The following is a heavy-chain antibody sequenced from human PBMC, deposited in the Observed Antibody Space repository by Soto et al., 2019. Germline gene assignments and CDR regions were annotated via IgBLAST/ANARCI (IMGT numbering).Heavy chain of an antibody. V-gene: IGHV1-8*01. CDR2: MNPSNGNT. Sequence: ASVKVSCKASGYTFTNYDINWVRQATGQGLEWMGWMNPSNGNTGYAQKFQGRVTMTRDTSISTAYMELSGLTSADTAVYYCARFVRHQLPTIDYWGQGALVTVSS. CDR3: ARFVRHQLPTIDY. J-gene: IGHJ4*02. D-gene: IGHD1-26*01. CDR1: GYTFTNYD.